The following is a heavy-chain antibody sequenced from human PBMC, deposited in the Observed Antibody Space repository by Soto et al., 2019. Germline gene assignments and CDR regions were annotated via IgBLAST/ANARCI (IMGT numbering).Heavy chain of an antibody. Sequence: EVKLVESGGGLVQPGRSLKISCAASGFTFDDFAMHWVRLAPGKGLEWGSGMNWNGDSKAYAASVKGRFTISRDNAKNSLYLEMNSLRPEDTAFYYCTRDSIKSKCFPFNWFDAWGQGILVSVSS. CDR2: MNWNGDSK. V-gene: IGHV3-9*01. CDR1: GFTFDDFA. D-gene: IGHD3-10*01. CDR3: TRDSIKSKCFPFNWFDA. J-gene: IGHJ5*02.